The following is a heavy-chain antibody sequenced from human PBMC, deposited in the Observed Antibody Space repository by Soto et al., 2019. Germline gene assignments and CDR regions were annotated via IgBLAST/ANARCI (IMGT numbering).Heavy chain of an antibody. D-gene: IGHD5-12*01. Sequence: GGSLRLSCAASGFTFSSYSMNWVRQAPGKGLEWVSSISSSSSYIYYADSVKGRFTISRDNAKNSLYLQMNSLRAEDTAVYYCARGQQARGYKLFDYWGQGTLVTVSS. V-gene: IGHV3-21*01. CDR3: ARGQQARGYKLFDY. CDR2: ISSSSSYI. CDR1: GFTFSSYS. J-gene: IGHJ4*02.